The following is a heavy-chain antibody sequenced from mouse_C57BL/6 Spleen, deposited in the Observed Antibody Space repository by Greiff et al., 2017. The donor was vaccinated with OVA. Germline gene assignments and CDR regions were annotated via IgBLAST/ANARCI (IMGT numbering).Heavy chain of an antibody. CDR1: GYAFTNYL. V-gene: IGHV1-54*01. J-gene: IGHJ4*01. CDR2: INPGSGGT. D-gene: IGHD2-4*01. CDR3: ARLSTMITKAMDY. Sequence: QVQLKESGAELVRPGTSVKVSCKASGYAFTNYLIEWVKQRPGQGLEWIGVINPGSGGTNYNETFKGKATLTADKSSSTAYMQLSSLTSEDSAVYFCARLSTMITKAMDYWGQGTSVTVSS.